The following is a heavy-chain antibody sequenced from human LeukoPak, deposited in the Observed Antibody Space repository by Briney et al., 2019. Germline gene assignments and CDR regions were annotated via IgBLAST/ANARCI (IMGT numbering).Heavy chain of an antibody. D-gene: IGHD2-8*02. CDR2: IYHSGST. CDR3: ARAGGYYYYYYMDV. CDR1: GYSITSGYY. J-gene: IGHJ6*03. Sequence: SETLSLTCTVSGYSITSGYYWGWIRQPPGKGLEWIGSIYHSGSTFYNPSLKSRVTISVDPSKNQFSLKLNSVIVADTAVYYCARAGGYYYYYYMDVWGKGTTVTVSS. V-gene: IGHV4-38-2*02.